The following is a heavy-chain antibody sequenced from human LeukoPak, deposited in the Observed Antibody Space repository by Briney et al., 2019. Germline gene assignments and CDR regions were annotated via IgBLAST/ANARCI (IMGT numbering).Heavy chain of an antibody. V-gene: IGHV3-30*02. CDR1: GFTFSSYG. J-gene: IGHJ6*03. CDR3: AKDPLGRYSSGWLHYYYYMDV. D-gene: IGHD6-19*01. Sequence: GGSLRLSCAASGFTFSSYGMHWVRQAPGKGLEWVAFIRYDGSNKYYADSVKGRFTISRDNSKNTLYLQMNSLRAEDTAVYYCAKDPLGRYSSGWLHYYYYMDVWGKGTTVTISS. CDR2: IRYDGSNK.